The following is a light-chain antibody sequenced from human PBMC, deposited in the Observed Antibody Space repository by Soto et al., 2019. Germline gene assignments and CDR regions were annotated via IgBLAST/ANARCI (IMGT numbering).Light chain of an antibody. CDR2: GAS. V-gene: IGKV3-20*01. CDR1: QSVSSSY. CDR3: QQDCSAPKP. Sequence: EIVLTQSPGTLSLSPGERATLSCRASQSVSSSYLAWYQQKPGQAPRLLIYGASSRATGIPDRFSGSGSGTDFTLTISRLEPEGFAVYYCQQDCSAPKPCGQGTKLEIK. J-gene: IGKJ2*01.